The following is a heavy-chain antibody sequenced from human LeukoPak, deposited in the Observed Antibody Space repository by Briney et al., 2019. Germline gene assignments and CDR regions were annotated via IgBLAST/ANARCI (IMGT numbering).Heavy chain of an antibody. CDR1: GYTFTSYG. CDR3: ARFSGADLVTQLLHLDY. D-gene: IGHD2-2*01. J-gene: IGHJ4*02. V-gene: IGHV1-18*01. CDR2: ISAYNGNT. Sequence: ASVKVSCKASGYTFTSYGISWVRQAPGQGLEWMGWISAYNGNTNYAQKLQGRVTMTTDTSTSTAYMELRSLRSDDTAVYYCARFSGADLVTQLLHLDYWDQGTLVTVSS.